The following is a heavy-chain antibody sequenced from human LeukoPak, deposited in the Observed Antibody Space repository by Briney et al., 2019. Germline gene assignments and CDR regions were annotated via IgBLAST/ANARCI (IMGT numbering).Heavy chain of an antibody. CDR2: INQDGSVK. Sequence: GGSLRLSCAASGFTFSSSWMSWVRQAPGKGLEWVANINQDGSVKYYVDSVKGRFTISRDNAKNSLYLQMNSLRAEDTAVYYCARDGPDGNFDYWGQGTLVTVSS. D-gene: IGHD1-14*01. CDR1: GFTFSSSW. CDR3: ARDGPDGNFDY. J-gene: IGHJ4*02. V-gene: IGHV3-7*05.